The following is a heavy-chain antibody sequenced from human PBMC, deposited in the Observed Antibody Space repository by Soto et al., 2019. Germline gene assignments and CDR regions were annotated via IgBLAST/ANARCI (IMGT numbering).Heavy chain of an antibody. J-gene: IGHJ5*02. V-gene: IGHV4-30-4*02. CDR1: GGSISSGGYY. CDR3: ARDKSSSWFLYNWFDP. D-gene: IGHD6-13*01. CDR2: IYYSGST. Sequence: PSVTLSLTCTVSGGSISSGGYYWSWVRQPPGKGLEWIGYIYYSGSTYYNPSLKSRVTISVDTSKNQFSLKLSSVTAADTAVYYCARDKSSSWFLYNWFDPWGQGTLVTVSS.